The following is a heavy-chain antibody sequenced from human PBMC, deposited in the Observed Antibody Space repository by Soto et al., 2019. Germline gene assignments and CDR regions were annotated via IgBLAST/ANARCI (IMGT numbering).Heavy chain of an antibody. CDR1: GGTFSSYA. J-gene: IGHJ4*02. CDR3: ASRAYGDHASYFDY. V-gene: IGHV1-69*13. CDR2: IIPIFGTA. Sequence: ASVKVSCKASGGTFSSYAISWVRQVPGQGLEWMGGIIPIFGTANYAQKFQGRVTITADESTSTAYMELSSLRSEDTAVYYCASRAYGDHASYFDYWGQGTLVTVSS. D-gene: IGHD4-17*01.